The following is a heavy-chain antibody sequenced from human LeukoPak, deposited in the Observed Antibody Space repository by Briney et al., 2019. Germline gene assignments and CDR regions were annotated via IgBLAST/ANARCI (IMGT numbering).Heavy chain of an antibody. CDR1: GGTFSSYA. CDR3: ARSLIDYGGSYDAFDI. J-gene: IGHJ3*02. V-gene: IGHV1-69*13. Sequence: SVKVSCKASGGTFSSYAISWVRQAPGQGLEWMGGIIPIFGTANYAQKFQGRVTITADESTSTAYMELSSLRSEDTAVYYCARSLIDYGGSYDAFDIWGQGTMVTISS. CDR2: IIPIFGTA. D-gene: IGHD4-23*01.